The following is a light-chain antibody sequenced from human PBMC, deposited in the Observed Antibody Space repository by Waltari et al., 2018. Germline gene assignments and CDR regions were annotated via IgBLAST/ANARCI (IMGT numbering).Light chain of an antibody. Sequence: DVVMTQSPLSLSVTLGQAASISCKSSQSLVHSDGNTHLNWFQQRPGQSPRRLIYRDSNRDSGVPDRFSGSGSGTDFTLKINKVEAEDVGIYYCMQGTHWPYTFGQGTKLDIK. V-gene: IGKV2-30*02. CDR2: RDS. CDR1: QSLVHSDGNTH. J-gene: IGKJ2*01. CDR3: MQGTHWPYT.